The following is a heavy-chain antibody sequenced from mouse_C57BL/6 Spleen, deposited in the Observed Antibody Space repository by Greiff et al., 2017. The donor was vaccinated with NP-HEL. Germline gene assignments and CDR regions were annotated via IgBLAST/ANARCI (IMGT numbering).Heavy chain of an antibody. Sequence: VQLQQSGAELVKPGASVKISCKASGYAFSSYWMNWVKQRPGKGLEWIGQIYPGDGDTNYNGKFKGKATLTADKASSTAYMQLSSLTSEDSAVYFCARDGDYYGSSYWFAYWGQGTLVTVSA. CDR2: IYPGDGDT. CDR1: GYAFSSYW. V-gene: IGHV1-80*01. J-gene: IGHJ3*01. D-gene: IGHD1-1*01. CDR3: ARDGDYYGSSYWFAY.